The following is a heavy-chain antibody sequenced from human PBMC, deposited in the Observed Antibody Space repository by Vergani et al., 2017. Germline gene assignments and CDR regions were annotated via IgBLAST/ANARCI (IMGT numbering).Heavy chain of an antibody. D-gene: IGHD5-24*01. V-gene: IGHV4-61*02. Sequence: QLQLQESGPGLVKPSETLSLTCTVSGGSISSGSYYWSWIRQPAGKGLEWIGRIYTSGSTNYNPSLKSRVTISVDTSKNQFSLKLSSVTAADTAVYYCARSRGREMATVDYWGQGTLVTVSS. J-gene: IGHJ4*02. CDR2: IYTSGST. CDR3: ARSRGREMATVDY. CDR1: GGSISSGSYY.